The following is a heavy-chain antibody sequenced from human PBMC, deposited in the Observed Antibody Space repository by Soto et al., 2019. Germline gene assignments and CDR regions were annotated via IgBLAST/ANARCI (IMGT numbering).Heavy chain of an antibody. V-gene: IGHV3-74*01. D-gene: IGHD3-22*01. Sequence: PGGSLRLFCAASGFTFDPYWMNRVLQAPGKGPEWLSGINSDGTISSYADSVKGRFTIPRDNARNTLSLQMNSLRADDTAVYYCVRLSGYHSAFFYYGMDAWGKGTTVTVAS. CDR2: INSDGTIS. CDR3: VRLSGYHSAFFYYGMDA. CDR1: GFTFDPYW. J-gene: IGHJ6*04.